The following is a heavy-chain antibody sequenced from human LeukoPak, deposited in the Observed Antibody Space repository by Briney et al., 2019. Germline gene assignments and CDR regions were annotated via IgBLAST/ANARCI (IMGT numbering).Heavy chain of an antibody. CDR3: AKDGPRRIPYYMDV. V-gene: IGHV3-30*02. Sequence: GGSLKLSCAASGFTFSGSAMHWVRQAPGKGLEWVAFIRYDGSNKFYTDSVKGRFTISRDNSKNTLYLQMNSLRAADTAVYYRAKDGPRRIPYYMDVWGKGTTVTVSS. CDR2: IRYDGSNK. J-gene: IGHJ6*03. CDR1: GFTFSGSA.